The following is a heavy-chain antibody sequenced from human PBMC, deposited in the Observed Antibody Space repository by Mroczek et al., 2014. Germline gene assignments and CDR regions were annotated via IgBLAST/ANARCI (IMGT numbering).Heavy chain of an antibody. V-gene: IGHV1-2*02. Sequence: VQLVESGAEVKKPGASVKVSCKASGYTFTGYYMHWVRQAPGQGLEWMGWINPNSGGTNYAQKFQGRVTMTRDTSISTAYMELSRLRSDDTAVYYCARVGLGADVNKFPAAVAARHGAFDIVGPKGTSGHPSLQ. CDR1: GYTFTGYY. J-gene: IGHJ3*02. D-gene: IGHD6-19*01. CDR3: ARVGLGADVNKFPAAVAARHGAFDI. CDR2: INPNSGGT.